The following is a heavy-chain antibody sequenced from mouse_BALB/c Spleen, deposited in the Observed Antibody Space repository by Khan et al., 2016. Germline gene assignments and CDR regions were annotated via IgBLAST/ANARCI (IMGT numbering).Heavy chain of an antibody. CDR3: ARGGDGSWFAY. Sequence: QVQLKQSGPGLVAPSQSLSITCTVSGFSLTSYGVHWVRQPPGKGLEWLGVIWAGGSTNYNSALMSRLSISKDNSKSQVFLKMNSLQTEDTAMYCCARGGDGSWFAYWGQGTLVTVSA. CDR1: GFSLTSYG. V-gene: IGHV2-9*02. CDR2: IWAGGST. D-gene: IGHD1-1*01. J-gene: IGHJ3*01.